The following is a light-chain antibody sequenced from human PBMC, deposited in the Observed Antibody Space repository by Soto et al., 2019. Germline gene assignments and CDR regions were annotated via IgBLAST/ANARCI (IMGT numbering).Light chain of an antibody. CDR3: QQSHSIPWT. J-gene: IGKJ1*01. V-gene: IGKV1-39*01. CDR1: LTISSY. CDR2: AAS. Sequence: DIQMTQSPSSLSAFVGDRVTITLWASLTISSYLNWYQQKSGKAPKLLISAASSLESGVPPRFSGSGSGTDFTLTITSLQPEDFATYYCQQSHSIPWTFGQGTKVDIK.